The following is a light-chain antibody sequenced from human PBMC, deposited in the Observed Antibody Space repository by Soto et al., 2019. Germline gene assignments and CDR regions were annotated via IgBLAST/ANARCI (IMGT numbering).Light chain of an antibody. CDR2: DAS. CDR3: QQRSNWPPIT. CDR1: QSVSTY. J-gene: IGKJ5*01. V-gene: IGKV3-11*01. Sequence: EIVLTQSPATLSLSPGERATLSFRASQSVSTYLAWYQQKPGQAPRLLIYDASNRAAGVPVRFSGSGSGTDFTLTISSVEPDDFAVYYCQQRSNWPPITFGQGTRLEIK.